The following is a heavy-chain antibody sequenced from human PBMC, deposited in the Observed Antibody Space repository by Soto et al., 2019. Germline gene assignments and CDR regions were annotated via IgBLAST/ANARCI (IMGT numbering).Heavy chain of an antibody. Sequence: QVQLVESGGGVVQPGRSLRLSCAASGFTFSSYAMHWVRQAPGKGLEWVAVISYDGSNKYYADSVKGRFTISRDNSKNTLYLHMNSLRTEDTAVYYCARERYDQAFDYWGQGSLVTVSA. CDR1: GFTFSSYA. V-gene: IGHV3-30-3*01. D-gene: IGHD3-3*01. CDR2: ISYDGSNK. CDR3: ARERYDQAFDY. J-gene: IGHJ4*02.